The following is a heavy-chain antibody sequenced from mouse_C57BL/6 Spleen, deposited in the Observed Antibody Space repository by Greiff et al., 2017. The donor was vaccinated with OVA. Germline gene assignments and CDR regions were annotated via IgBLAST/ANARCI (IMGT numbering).Heavy chain of an antibody. CDR3: ARPITTVVATGAMDY. CDR1: GYTFTSYW. J-gene: IGHJ4*01. V-gene: IGHV1-64*01. CDR2: IHPNSGST. Sequence: VQLQQPGAELVKPGDSVTLSCKASGYTFTSYWMHWVKQRPGQGLAWIGMIHPNSGSTNYNEKFKSKATLTVDKSSSTAYMQLSSLTSEDSAVYYCARPITTVVATGAMDYWGQGTSVTVSS. D-gene: IGHD1-1*01.